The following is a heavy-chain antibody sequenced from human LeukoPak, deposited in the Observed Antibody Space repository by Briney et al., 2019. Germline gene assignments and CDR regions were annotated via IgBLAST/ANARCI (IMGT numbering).Heavy chain of an antibody. CDR1: GFTFSGSA. CDR2: IRSTANGYAT. CDR3: TGNYYGSGSYADFDY. Sequence: GGSLRLSCGASGFTFSGSALHWVLQASGNGLEWLGRIRSTANGYATAYAASVKGRFTISRDDSKNTAYLQMDSLKTEDTAVYYCTGNYYGSGSYADFDYWGQGTLVTVPS. D-gene: IGHD3-10*01. J-gene: IGHJ4*02. V-gene: IGHV3-73*01.